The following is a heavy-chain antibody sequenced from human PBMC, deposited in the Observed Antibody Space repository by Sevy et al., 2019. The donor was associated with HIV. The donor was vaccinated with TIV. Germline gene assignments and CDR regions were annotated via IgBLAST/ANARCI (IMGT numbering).Heavy chain of an antibody. V-gene: IGHV3-33*01. CDR3: AREGIRVAGIGYYFDS. CDR2: IGYDGTNR. Sequence: GGSLRLSCAASGFTISGYGMHWVRQAPGKGLEWVAVIGYDGTNREYAYSVKGGFTIPRANSTNTLYLQMNRLRVEDTAVDYCAREGIRVAGIGYYFDSWGQGTLVTVSS. D-gene: IGHD6-19*01. CDR1: GFTISGYG. J-gene: IGHJ4*02.